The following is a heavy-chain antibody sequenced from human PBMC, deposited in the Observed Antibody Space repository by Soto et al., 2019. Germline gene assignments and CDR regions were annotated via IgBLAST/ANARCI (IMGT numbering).Heavy chain of an antibody. CDR2: IIPIFGTA. CDR3: ARDIAAAGTEGWFDP. Sequence: GALVKVSCKASGGTFSSYAISWVRQAPGQGLEWMGGIIPIFGTANYAQKFQGRVTITADKSTSTAYMELSSLRSEDTAVYYCARDIAAAGTEGWFDPWGQGTLVTVSS. CDR1: GGTFSSYA. V-gene: IGHV1-69*06. J-gene: IGHJ5*02. D-gene: IGHD6-13*01.